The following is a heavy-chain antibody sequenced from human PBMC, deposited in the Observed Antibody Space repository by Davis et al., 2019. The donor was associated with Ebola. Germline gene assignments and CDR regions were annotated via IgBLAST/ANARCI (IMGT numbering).Heavy chain of an antibody. CDR3: ARPGRFLEWLTYFDL. Sequence: MPSETLSLTCTVSGGSISSSSYYWGWIRQPPGKGLEWIGSIYYSGTKYYNPSLKSRLAISVDTSKNQLSLNLTSVTAADTALYYCARPGRFLEWLTYFDLWGRGTLVAVSS. D-gene: IGHD3-3*01. CDR2: IYYSGTK. V-gene: IGHV4-39*01. CDR1: GGSISSSSYY. J-gene: IGHJ2*01.